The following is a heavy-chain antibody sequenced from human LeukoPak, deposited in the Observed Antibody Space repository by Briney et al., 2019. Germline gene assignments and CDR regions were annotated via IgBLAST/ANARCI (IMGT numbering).Heavy chain of an antibody. CDR2: INHSGST. CDR1: GGSFSGYY. D-gene: IGHD6-6*01. J-gene: IGHJ6*02. V-gene: IGHV4-34*01. CDR3: ARGRAAARQVYYYGMDV. Sequence: SETLSLTCAVYGGSFSGYYWSWIRQPPGKGLEWIGEINHSGSTNYNLSLKSRVTISVDTSKNQFSLKLSSVTAADTAVYYCARGRAAARQVYYYGMDVWGQGTTVTVSS.